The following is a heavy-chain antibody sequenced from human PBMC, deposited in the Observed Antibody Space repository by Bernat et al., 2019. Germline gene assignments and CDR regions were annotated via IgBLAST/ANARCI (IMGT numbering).Heavy chain of an antibody. Sequence: QVQLVESGGGLVKPGGSLRLSCAASGFTFSDYYMSWIRQAPGKGLDWVSYISSSSSYTNYADSVKGRFTISRDNAKNSLYLQMNSLRAEDTAVYYCARAGYCSGGSCYYHFDYWGQGTLVTVSS. D-gene: IGHD2-15*01. CDR3: ARAGYCSGGSCYYHFDY. V-gene: IGHV3-11*05. J-gene: IGHJ4*02. CDR2: ISSSSSYT. CDR1: GFTFSDYY.